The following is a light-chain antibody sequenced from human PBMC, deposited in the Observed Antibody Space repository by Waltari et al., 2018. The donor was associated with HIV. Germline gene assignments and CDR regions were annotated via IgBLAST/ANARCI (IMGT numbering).Light chain of an antibody. Sequence: EIVLTQSPATLSLSPGGRATLSCRASQIVSGDYLAWYQKKPGQAPRLLIYGASTRATDVPERFSGSRSGTLFTLTINRLEPEDFAMYYCQQYGSSPCTFGRGTNLDIK. CDR2: GAS. V-gene: IGKV3-20*01. CDR3: QQYGSSPCT. J-gene: IGKJ2*02. CDR1: QIVSGDY.